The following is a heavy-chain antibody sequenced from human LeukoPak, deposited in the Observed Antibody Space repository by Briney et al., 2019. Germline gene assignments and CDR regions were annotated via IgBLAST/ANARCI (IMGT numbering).Heavy chain of an antibody. CDR2: IWYDGSNK. Sequence: GGSLRLSCAASGFTFSSYGMHWVRQAPGKGLEWVAVIWYDGSNKYHADSVKGRFTISRDNSKNTLYLQMNSLRAEDTAVYYCARDSNDFWSGYYFLNWFDPWGQGTLVTVSS. CDR3: ARDSNDFWSGYYFLNWFDP. D-gene: IGHD3-3*01. CDR1: GFTFSSYG. J-gene: IGHJ5*02. V-gene: IGHV3-33*01.